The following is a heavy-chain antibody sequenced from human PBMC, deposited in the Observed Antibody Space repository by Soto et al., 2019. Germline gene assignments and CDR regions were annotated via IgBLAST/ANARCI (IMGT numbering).Heavy chain of an antibody. V-gene: IGHV1-58*01. D-gene: IGHD1-1*01. CDR2: IVVGNGNT. J-gene: IGHJ6*02. CDR3: AAGRDWNDGYYYYYYGMDV. CDR1: GFTFTSSA. Sequence: SVKVSCKASGFTFTSSAVQWVRQARGQRLEWIGWIVVGNGNTNYAQKFQERVTITRDMSTSTAYMELSSLRSEDTAVYYCAAGRDWNDGYYYYYYGMDVWGQGTTVTVSS.